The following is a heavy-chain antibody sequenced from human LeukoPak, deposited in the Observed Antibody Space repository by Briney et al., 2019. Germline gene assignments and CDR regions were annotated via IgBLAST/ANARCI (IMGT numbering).Heavy chain of an antibody. CDR3: ARPRGIAAAGTGGDFGY. D-gene: IGHD6-13*01. J-gene: IGHJ4*02. CDR1: GFTFSSYW. CDR2: IKQDGSEK. V-gene: IGHV3-7*01. Sequence: GGSLRLSCAASGFTFSSYWMSWVRQAPGKGLEWVANIKQDGSEKYYVDSVKGRFTISRDNAKNSLYLQMNSLRAEDTAVYYCARPRGIAAAGTGGDFGYWGQGTLVTVSS.